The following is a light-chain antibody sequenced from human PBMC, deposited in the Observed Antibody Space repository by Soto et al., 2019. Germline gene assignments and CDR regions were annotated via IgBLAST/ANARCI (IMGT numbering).Light chain of an antibody. CDR1: SSNIGAGYD. CDR2: GNS. V-gene: IGLV1-40*01. CDR3: QSYDSSLSGSI. J-gene: IGLJ2*01. Sequence: QSVLTQPPSVSGAPGQRVTISCTGSSSNIGAGYDVHWYQQLPGTAPKLLIYGNSNRPSGVPDRFSGSKSGTSASLAITGLQAEDEADYYGQSYDSSLSGSIFGEGTKLPVL.